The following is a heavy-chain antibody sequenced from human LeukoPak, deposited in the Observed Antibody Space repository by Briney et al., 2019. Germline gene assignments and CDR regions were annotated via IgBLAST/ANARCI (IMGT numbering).Heavy chain of an antibody. V-gene: IGHV3-20*04. J-gene: IGHJ3*02. D-gene: IGHD2-15*01. CDR2: INWNGGST. CDR1: GFLFDDHA. CDR3: ARDMLLGDAFYI. Sequence: GGSLRLSCATSGFLFDDHAINWVRHAPGKGLEWVSNINWNGGSTGYADSVKGRFTISRDNAKNSLYLQMNGLRDDDTALYFCARDMLLGDAFYIWGQGAMVIVSS.